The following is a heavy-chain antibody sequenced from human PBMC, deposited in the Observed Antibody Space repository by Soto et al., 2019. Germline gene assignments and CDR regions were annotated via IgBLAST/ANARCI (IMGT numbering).Heavy chain of an antibody. CDR2: IKTKADGGTS. D-gene: IGHD1-1*01. CDR3: TTDAGRKSTFWIDY. Sequence: GGPLRLSSATSGFTFKNAWMNRISQIPGKGLEWVGRIKTKADGGTSDCAAPVKGRFTISRDDSRNTLHLQMDSLKTEDTAVYFCTTDAGRKSTFWIDYWGQGALVTVSS. J-gene: IGHJ4*02. V-gene: IGHV3-15*07. CDR1: GFTFKNAW.